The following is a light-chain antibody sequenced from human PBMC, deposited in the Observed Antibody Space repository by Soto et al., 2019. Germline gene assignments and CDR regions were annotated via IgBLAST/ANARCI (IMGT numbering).Light chain of an antibody. CDR2: GTS. J-gene: IGKJ1*01. Sequence: EIVMTQSPATLSVSPGERATLSCRASQSVSTNLAWYQQKPGQSPRLLIYGTSTRATGVPARLSGGGSGTEFTLTINSIQSEDFAVYFCHQYNFWPTFGHGTQVDIK. CDR1: QSVSTN. V-gene: IGKV3-15*01. CDR3: HQYNFWPT.